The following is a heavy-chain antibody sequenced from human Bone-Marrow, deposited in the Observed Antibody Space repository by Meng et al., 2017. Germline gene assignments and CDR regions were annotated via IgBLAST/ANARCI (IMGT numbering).Heavy chain of an antibody. D-gene: IGHD3-10*01. CDR2: ISSSSSYI. CDR1: GFTFSSYS. J-gene: IGHJ6*02. Sequence: GGSLRLSCAASGFTFSSYSMNWVRQAPGKGLEWVSSISSSSSYIYYADSVKGRFTISRDNAKNSLYLQMNSLRAEDTAVYYCARRVGVRRNLVGMDVWGQGTTVTVSS. V-gene: IGHV3-21*01. CDR3: ARRVGVRRNLVGMDV.